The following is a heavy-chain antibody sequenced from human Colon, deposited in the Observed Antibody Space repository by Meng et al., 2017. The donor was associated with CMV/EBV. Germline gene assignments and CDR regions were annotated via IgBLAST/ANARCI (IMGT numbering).Heavy chain of an antibody. CDR2: IASGGNT. Sequence: GSLRLSCAASGFTFSTYDMHWVRQVTGKSLEWVSGIASGGNTYYPGSVKGRFTISRENAKNSLYLQIDNLRAGDTAVYYCARQLVSDCSSGSCTYYYYGMDLWGQGTAVTVSS. CDR1: GFTFSTYD. J-gene: IGHJ6*02. V-gene: IGHV3-13*01. CDR3: ARQLVSDCSSGSCTYYYYGMDL. D-gene: IGHD2-15*01.